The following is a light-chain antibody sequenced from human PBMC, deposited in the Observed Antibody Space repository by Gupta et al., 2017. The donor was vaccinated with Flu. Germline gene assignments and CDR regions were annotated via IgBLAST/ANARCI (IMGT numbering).Light chain of an antibody. CDR1: QSVSSY. CDR2: GAS. V-gene: IGKV3-11*01. Sequence: EIVLPQSPATLSLSPGESATLSCRASQSVSSYLAWYQQKPGQAPRLLIYGASNRATGIPARFSGSGSGTDFTLTISSLEPEDFAVYYCQQRSNWPHSFGQGTKLEIK. J-gene: IGKJ2*03. CDR3: QQRSNWPHS.